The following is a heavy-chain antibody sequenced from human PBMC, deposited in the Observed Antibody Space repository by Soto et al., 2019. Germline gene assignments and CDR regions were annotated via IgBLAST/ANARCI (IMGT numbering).Heavy chain of an antibody. D-gene: IGHD3-10*01. CDR3: AKDGTYGSGPGGMDV. J-gene: IGHJ6*02. Sequence: GSLRLSCAAPGLTFSSYGMHWVRQAPGKGLEWVAVISYDGSNKYYADSVKGRFTIPRDNSKNTLYLQMNSLRAEDTAVYYCAKDGTYGSGPGGMDVWGQGTTVTVS. V-gene: IGHV3-30*18. CDR2: ISYDGSNK. CDR1: GLTFSSYG.